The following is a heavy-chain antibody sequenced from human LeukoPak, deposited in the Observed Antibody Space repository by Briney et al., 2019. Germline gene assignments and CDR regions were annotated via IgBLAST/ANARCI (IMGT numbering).Heavy chain of an antibody. CDR3: ARHVMTVRGVRRDWFDP. CDR1: GGSFSGYY. D-gene: IGHD3-10*01. V-gene: IGHV4-34*01. CDR2: INHSGST. Sequence: ASETLSLTCAVYGGSFSGYYWSWIRQPPGKGLEWIGEINHSGSTNYNPSLKSRVTISVDTSKNQFSLKLSSVTAADTAVYYCARHVMTVRGVRRDWFDPWGQGTLVTVSS. J-gene: IGHJ5*02.